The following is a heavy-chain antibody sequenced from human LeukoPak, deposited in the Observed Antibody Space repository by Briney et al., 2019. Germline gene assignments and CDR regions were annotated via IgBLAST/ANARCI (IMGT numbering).Heavy chain of an antibody. J-gene: IGHJ4*02. CDR2: ISYDGSNK. D-gene: IGHD3-10*01. CDR3: AKGNYYGPFDY. V-gene: IGHV3-30*18. CDR1: GFTFSSYG. Sequence: GGSLRLSCAASGFTFSSYGMHWGRQAPRKGLEWVAVISYDGSNKYFADSVKGRFTISRDNSKNTLYLQMNSLRAEDTAVYYCAKGNYYGPFDYWGQGTLVTVSS.